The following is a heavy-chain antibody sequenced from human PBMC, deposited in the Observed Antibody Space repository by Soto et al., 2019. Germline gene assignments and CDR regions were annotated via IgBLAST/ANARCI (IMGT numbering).Heavy chain of an antibody. CDR2: INAGGHEK. D-gene: IGHD6-6*01. CDR1: GFTLGRFS. Sequence: XGSLRLSFAASGFTLGRFSMNWVRQAPGKGLDWVYNINAGGHEKQYVDSVKGRFTISRDNANNSLYLQMNSLRAEDTAVYYCAGSSFGFLANDYYYYYGMDVWGQGTTVTVSS. CDR3: AGSSFGFLANDYYYYYGMDV. J-gene: IGHJ6*02. V-gene: IGHV3-7*01.